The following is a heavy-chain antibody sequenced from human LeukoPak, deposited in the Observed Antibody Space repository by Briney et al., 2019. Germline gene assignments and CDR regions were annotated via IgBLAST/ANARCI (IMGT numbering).Heavy chain of an antibody. V-gene: IGHV1-2*02. CDR3: ARGPYYDSSPYQDFDP. CDR1: GYTFTGYY. Sequence: ASVKVSCKASGYTFTGYYMHWVRQAPGQGLEWMGWINPNSGGTNYAQKFQGRVTMTRDTSISTAYMELSRLRSDDTAVYYCARGPYYDSSPYQDFDPWGQGTLVTVSS. CDR2: INPNSGGT. J-gene: IGHJ5*02. D-gene: IGHD3-22*01.